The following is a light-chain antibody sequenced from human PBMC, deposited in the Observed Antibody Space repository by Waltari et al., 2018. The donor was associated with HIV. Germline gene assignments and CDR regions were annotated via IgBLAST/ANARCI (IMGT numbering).Light chain of an antibody. CDR2: GTS. CDR1: QSVSSSY. CDR3: QQYFSLPAT. J-gene: IGKJ1*01. V-gene: IGKV3-20*01. Sequence: GERATLSCRASQSVSSSYLAWYQQKPGQAPRLLIYGTSNRATGIPDRFSGSGSGTDFTLTISSLQAEDAAVYYCQQYFSLPATFGQGTKVEIK.